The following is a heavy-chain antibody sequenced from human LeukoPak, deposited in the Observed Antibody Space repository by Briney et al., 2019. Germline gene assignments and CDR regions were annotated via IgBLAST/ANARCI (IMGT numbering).Heavy chain of an antibody. Sequence: SETLSLTYTVSGGSISSSSYYWGWIRQPPGKGLEWIGSIYYSGSTYYNPSLKRRVTISVDTSKNQFSLKLSSVTAADTAVYYCARDGHLWGRGTLVTVSS. CDR1: GGSISSSSYY. CDR2: IYYSGST. V-gene: IGHV4-39*07. J-gene: IGHJ2*01. CDR3: ARDGHL.